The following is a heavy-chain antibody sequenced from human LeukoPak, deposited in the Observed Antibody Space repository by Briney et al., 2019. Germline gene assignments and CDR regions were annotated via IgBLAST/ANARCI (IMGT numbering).Heavy chain of an antibody. CDR2: IYHSGTT. D-gene: IGHD6-6*01. CDR1: GYYISSGYY. J-gene: IGHJ4*02. CDR3: ARDLGGSSPYFDY. V-gene: IGHV4-38-2*02. Sequence: PSETLSLTCSVSGYYISSGYYWGWIRQPPGKGLEWIGSIYHSGTTYYNPSLKSRVTISVDTSKNQFSLKLSSVTAADTAVYYCARDLGGSSPYFDYWGQGTLVTVSS.